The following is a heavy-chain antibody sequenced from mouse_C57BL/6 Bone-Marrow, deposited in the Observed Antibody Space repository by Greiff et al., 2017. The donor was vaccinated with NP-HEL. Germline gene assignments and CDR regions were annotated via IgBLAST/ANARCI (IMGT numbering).Heavy chain of an antibody. Sequence: DVKLVESGPGLVKPSQSLSLTCSVTGYSITSGYYWNWIRQFPGNKLEWMGYISYDGSNNYNPSLKNRISITRDTSKNQFFLKLNSVTTEDTATYYCARTNWMDYWGQGTSVTVSS. D-gene: IGHD4-1*01. CDR1: GYSITSGYY. J-gene: IGHJ4*01. CDR3: ARTNWMDY. V-gene: IGHV3-6*01. CDR2: ISYDGSN.